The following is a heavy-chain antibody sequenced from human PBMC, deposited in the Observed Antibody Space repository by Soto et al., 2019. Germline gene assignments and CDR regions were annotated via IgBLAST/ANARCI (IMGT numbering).Heavy chain of an antibody. Sequence: GESLKISCKGSGYSFTSYWIGWVRQMPGKGLEWMGIIYPGDSDTRYSPSFQGQVTISADKSISTAYLQWSSLKASDTAMYYCARLSRSARPLIREKSGRHAFDIWGQGTMVTVSS. V-gene: IGHV5-51*01. D-gene: IGHD6-6*01. CDR1: GYSFTSYW. CDR2: IYPGDSDT. CDR3: ARLSRSARPLIREKSGRHAFDI. J-gene: IGHJ3*02.